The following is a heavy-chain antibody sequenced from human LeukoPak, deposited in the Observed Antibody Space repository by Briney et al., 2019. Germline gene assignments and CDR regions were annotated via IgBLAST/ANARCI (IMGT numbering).Heavy chain of an antibody. Sequence: GGSLRLSCAASGFTFDDYGMSWVRQAPGKGLEWVSGINWNGGSTGYADSVKGRFTISRDNAKSSLYLQMNSLRAEDTALYYCARDWDADCSGGSCYLNPPLDPWGQGTLVTVSS. V-gene: IGHV3-20*04. J-gene: IGHJ5*02. CDR3: ARDWDADCSGGSCYLNPPLDP. CDR1: GFTFDDYG. D-gene: IGHD2-15*01. CDR2: INWNGGST.